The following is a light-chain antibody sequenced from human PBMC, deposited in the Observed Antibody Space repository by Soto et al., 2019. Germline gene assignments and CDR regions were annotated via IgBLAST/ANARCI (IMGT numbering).Light chain of an antibody. CDR2: GAS. CDR3: QQYGRSPWT. CDR1: QSVSSSY. V-gene: IGKV3-20*01. Sequence: EMVLTQSPGTLSLSPGERATLSSSASQSVSSSYLAWYQQKPGQAPRPLIYGASSRAIGIPDRFSGSGSGTDFTLTISRLQPEDFAVYYCQQYGRSPWTFGQGTKVEIK. J-gene: IGKJ1*01.